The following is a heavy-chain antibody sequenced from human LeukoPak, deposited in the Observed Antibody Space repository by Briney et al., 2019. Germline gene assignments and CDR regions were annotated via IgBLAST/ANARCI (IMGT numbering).Heavy chain of an antibody. J-gene: IGHJ6*04. CDR3: AELGITMIGGV. CDR2: ISYDGSNK. Sequence: GGSLRLSCAASGFTFSSYGMHWVRKAPGRGLEWVAVISYDGSNKYYADSVKGRFTISRDNSKNTLYLQMNSLRAEDTAVYYCAELGITMIGGVWGKGTTVTISS. CDR1: GFTFSSYG. V-gene: IGHV3-30*18. D-gene: IGHD3-10*02.